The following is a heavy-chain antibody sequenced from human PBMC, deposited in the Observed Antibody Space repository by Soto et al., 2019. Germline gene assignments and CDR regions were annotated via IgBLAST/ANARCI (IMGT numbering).Heavy chain of an antibody. D-gene: IGHD3-22*01. CDR2: IWYDGSNK. CDR1: GFTFSSYG. V-gene: IGHV3-33*01. J-gene: IGHJ4*02. Sequence: GGSLRLSCAASGFTFSSYGMHWVRQAPGKGLEWVAVIWYDGSNKYYADSVKGRFTISRDNSKNTLYLQMNSLRAEDTAVYYCARDLAPIYYDSSGYQDYWGQGTLVTVSS. CDR3: ARDLAPIYYDSSGYQDY.